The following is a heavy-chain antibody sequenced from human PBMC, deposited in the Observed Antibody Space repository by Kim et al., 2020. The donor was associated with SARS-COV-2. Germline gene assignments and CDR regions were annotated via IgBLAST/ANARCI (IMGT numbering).Heavy chain of an antibody. J-gene: IGHJ5*02. CDR2: ISSSGSTI. V-gene: IGHV3-48*03. Sequence: RGSLRLSCAASGFTFSSYEMNWVRQAPGKGLEWVSYISSSGSTIYYADSVKGRFTISRDNAKNSLYLQMNSLRAEDTAFYYCARDDYVWGSYRYGSYNWFDPWVQGTLVTVSS. CDR1: GFTFSSYE. D-gene: IGHD3-16*02. CDR3: ARDDYVWGSYRYGSYNWFDP.